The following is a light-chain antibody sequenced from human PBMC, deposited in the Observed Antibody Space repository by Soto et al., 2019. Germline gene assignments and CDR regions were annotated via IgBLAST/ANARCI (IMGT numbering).Light chain of an antibody. J-gene: IGKJ1*01. CDR3: QKYGSSPPWT. CDR2: GAS. CDR1: QSISSSY. V-gene: IGKV3-20*01. Sequence: EIVLTQYPGTLSLSPGERATLSCRASQSISSSYLAWYQQKPGQPPRLLIFGASSRPAGIPDRFSGSGSGIDFTLTISRLEPEDFAVYYCQKYGSSPPWTFGQGTKVESK.